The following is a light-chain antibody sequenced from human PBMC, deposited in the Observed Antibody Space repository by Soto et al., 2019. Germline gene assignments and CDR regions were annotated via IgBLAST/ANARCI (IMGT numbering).Light chain of an antibody. CDR3: SSYAGSNNYF. J-gene: IGLJ1*01. Sequence: QPARTKLPSASGSHLDAGPISCTETSSDVGGYNYVSWYQQHPGKAPKLMIYEVSKRPSGVPDRFSGSKSGNTASLTVSGLQAEDEADYYCSSYAGSNNYFFGTGTKVTVL. CDR2: EVS. CDR1: SSDVGGYNY. V-gene: IGLV2-8*01.